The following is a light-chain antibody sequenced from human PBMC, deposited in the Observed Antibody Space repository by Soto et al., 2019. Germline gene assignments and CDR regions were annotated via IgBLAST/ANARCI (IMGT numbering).Light chain of an antibody. J-gene: IGKJ2*01. V-gene: IGKV3-15*01. CDR3: LQYNSWPYT. CDR2: DAS. Sequence: EVVMMQSPGTLSVSPGEGATLSCRASQSVSVNLAWYQHRPGQAPRPLIYDASTRAIGVPARFSGRGSGTEFTLTISSLQSEDFAIYYCLQYNSWPYTFGRGTKLEI. CDR1: QSVSVN.